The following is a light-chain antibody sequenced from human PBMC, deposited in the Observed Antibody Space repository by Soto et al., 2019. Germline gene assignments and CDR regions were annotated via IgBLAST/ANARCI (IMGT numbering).Light chain of an antibody. V-gene: IGKV3-15*01. CDR2: YAS. Sequence: EILMTQSPATLSVSPGERATLSCRASQSVSNNLAGYQQKPGQAPRLLIYYASTRATGIPTRFSGSGSGTEYSLTINCRQSEDFALSYRQQYNYWPPITFGQGTRLEIK. CDR3: QQYNYWPPIT. J-gene: IGKJ5*01. CDR1: QSVSNN.